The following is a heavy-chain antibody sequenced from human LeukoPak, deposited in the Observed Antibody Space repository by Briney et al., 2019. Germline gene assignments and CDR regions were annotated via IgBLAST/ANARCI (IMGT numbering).Heavy chain of an antibody. D-gene: IGHD6-13*01. CDR1: GYTFTGYY. Sequence: GGSLRLSCAASGYTFTGYYMHWVRQAPGQGLEWMGWINPNSGGTNYAQKFQGRVTMTRDTSISTAYMELSRLRSDDTAVYYCARDSAWAAAGTDYWGQGTLVTVSS. CDR2: INPNSGGT. CDR3: ARDSAWAAAGTDY. J-gene: IGHJ4*02. V-gene: IGHV1-2*02.